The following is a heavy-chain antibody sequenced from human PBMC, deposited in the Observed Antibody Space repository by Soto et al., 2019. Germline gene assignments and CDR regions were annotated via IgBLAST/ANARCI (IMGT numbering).Heavy chain of an antibody. CDR2: ISGSGGGT. CDR3: TRDPNGDHIGAFDF. V-gene: IGHV3-23*04. D-gene: IGHD4-17*01. J-gene: IGHJ3*01. CDR1: KFTFSAYA. Sequence: EVQVVESGEGLVQPGGSLRLSCATSKFTFSAYAMTWVRQAPGEGLEWVSSISGSGGGTSYADSVKGRFSISRDNSKNTLYLRMNSLRVEDTAVYYCTRDPNGDHIGAFDFWGQGIVVTVSS.